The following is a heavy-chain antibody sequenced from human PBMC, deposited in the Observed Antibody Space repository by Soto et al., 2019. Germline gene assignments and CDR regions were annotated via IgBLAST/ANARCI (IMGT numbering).Heavy chain of an antibody. V-gene: IGHV3-23*01. D-gene: IGHD4-17*01. CDR1: GFTFNSYA. CDR3: AKDWGYGDYPAHLNY. Sequence: EVQLLESGGGLVQPGGSLRLSCAASGFTFNSYALIWVRQAPGKGLDWVSGISGSGGSTYYADSVKGRFTISRDNSKNTLYLQMNSLRAEDTAVYYCAKDWGYGDYPAHLNYWGQGTLVTVSS. J-gene: IGHJ4*02. CDR2: ISGSGGST.